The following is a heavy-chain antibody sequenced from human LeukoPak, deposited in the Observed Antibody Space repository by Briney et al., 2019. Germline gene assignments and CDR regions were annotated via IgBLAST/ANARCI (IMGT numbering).Heavy chain of an antibody. J-gene: IGHJ6*03. CDR1: GFPFSNYN. D-gene: IGHD1-26*01. CDR2: ITSSGTYN. CDR3: ARDPYSGNYGNYYYYYMDV. V-gene: IGHV3-21*01. Sequence: GGSLRFSCAASGFPFSNYNMNWVRQAPGKAMEWVSSITSSGTYNFYADSVRGRFTISRDNAKNSLYLQMDSLGPEDTAVYYCARDPYSGNYGNYYYYYMDVWGKGTTVTISS.